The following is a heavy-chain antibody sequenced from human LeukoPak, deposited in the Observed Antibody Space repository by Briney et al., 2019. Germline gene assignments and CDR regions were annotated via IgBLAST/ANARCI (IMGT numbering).Heavy chain of an antibody. D-gene: IGHD2/OR15-2a*01. V-gene: IGHV3-23*01. CDR1: GFTLSSYA. J-gene: IGHJ6*02. CDR2: ISGSGGST. Sequence: GGSLRLSCAASGFTLSSYAMSWVRQAPGKGLEWVSAISGSGGSTYYADSVKGRFTISRDNSKNTLYLQMNSLRAEDTAVYYCAKDLNSYYYYYGMDVWGQGTTVTVSS. CDR3: AKDLNSYYYYYGMDV.